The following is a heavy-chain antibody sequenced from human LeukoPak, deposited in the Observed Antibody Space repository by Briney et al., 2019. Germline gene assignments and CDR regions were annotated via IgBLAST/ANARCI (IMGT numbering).Heavy chain of an antibody. CDR1: GGSISSSSYY. CDR3: ARVEVQILSHYMDV. CDR2: IYYSGST. J-gene: IGHJ6*03. D-gene: IGHD2-15*01. Sequence: SETLSLTCTVSGGSISSSSYYWGWIRQPPGKGLEWIGSIYYSGSTYYNPSLKSRVTISVDTSKNQFSLKLNSVTAADTAVYYCARVEVQILSHYMDVWDKGTTVTVSS. V-gene: IGHV4-39*01.